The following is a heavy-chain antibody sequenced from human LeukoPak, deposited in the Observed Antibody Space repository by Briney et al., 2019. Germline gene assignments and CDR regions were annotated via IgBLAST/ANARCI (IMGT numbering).Heavy chain of an antibody. J-gene: IGHJ3*02. CDR2: ISGSGGST. Sequence: GVLRLSCAASGFTFSSYAMSWVRQAPGKGLEWVSAISGSGGSTYSADSVKGRFTISRDNSKNTLYLQMDSLRAEDTAVYYCASPIAVAGYDAFDIWGQGTMVTVSS. V-gene: IGHV3-23*01. CDR3: ASPIAVAGYDAFDI. D-gene: IGHD6-19*01. CDR1: GFTFSSYA.